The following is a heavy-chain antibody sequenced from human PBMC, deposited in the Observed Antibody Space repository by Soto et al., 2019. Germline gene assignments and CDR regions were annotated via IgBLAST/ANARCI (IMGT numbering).Heavy chain of an antibody. J-gene: IGHJ4*02. CDR3: ARMGFSGSRDY. CDR2: IIPIFGTA. Sequence: GASVKVSCKASGGTFSRYAISWVRQAPGQGLEWMGGIIPIFGTANYAQKFQGRVTITADESTSTAYMELSSLRSEDTAVYYCARMGFSGSRDYWGQGTLVTVSS. V-gene: IGHV1-69*13. D-gene: IGHD3-16*01. CDR1: GGTFSRYA.